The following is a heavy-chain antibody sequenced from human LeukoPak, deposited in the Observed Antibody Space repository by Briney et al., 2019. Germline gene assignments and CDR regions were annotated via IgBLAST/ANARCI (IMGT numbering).Heavy chain of an antibody. D-gene: IGHD3-10*01. J-gene: IGHJ3*02. V-gene: IGHV4-59*01. CDR1: GGSISSYY. CDR3: ARVPRGSSAFDI. Sequence: SETLSLTCTVSGGSISSYYWSWIRQPPGKGLEWIGYIYYSGSTNYNPSLKSRVTISVDTPKNQFSLKLSSVTAADTAVYYCARVPRGSSAFDIWGQGTMVTVSS. CDR2: IYYSGST.